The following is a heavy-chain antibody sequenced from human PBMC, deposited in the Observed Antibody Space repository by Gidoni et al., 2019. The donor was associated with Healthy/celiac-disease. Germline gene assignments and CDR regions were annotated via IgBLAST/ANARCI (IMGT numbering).Heavy chain of an antibody. Sequence: QVQLVESGGGVVQPGRSLRLSCAASGFTFSSYAMHWVRQAPGKGLEWVAVISYDGSNKYYADSVKGRFTISRDNSKNTLYLQMNSLRAEDTAVYYCARDRVVVVAATPADYWGQGTLVTVSS. CDR1: GFTFSSYA. J-gene: IGHJ4*02. D-gene: IGHD2-15*01. CDR2: ISYDGSNK. CDR3: ARDRVVVVAATPADY. V-gene: IGHV3-30-3*01.